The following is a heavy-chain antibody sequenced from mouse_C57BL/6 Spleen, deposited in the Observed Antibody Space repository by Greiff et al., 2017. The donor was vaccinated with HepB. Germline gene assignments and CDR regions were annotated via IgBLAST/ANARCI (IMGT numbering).Heavy chain of an antibody. V-gene: IGHV1-18*01. CDR2: INPNNGGT. D-gene: IGHD4-1*01. Sequence: EVQLQQSGPELVKPGASVKIPCKASGYTFTDYNMDWVKQSHGKSLEWIGDINPNNGGTIYNQKFKGKATLTVDKSSSAAYMELRSLTSDDTAVYYCAREKTGTRAMDYWGQGTSVTVSS. J-gene: IGHJ4*01. CDR1: GYTFTDYN. CDR3: AREKTGTRAMDY.